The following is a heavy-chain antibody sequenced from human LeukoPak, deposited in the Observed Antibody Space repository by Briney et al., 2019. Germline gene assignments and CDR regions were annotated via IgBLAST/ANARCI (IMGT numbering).Heavy chain of an antibody. V-gene: IGHV1-69*13. CDR3: ATPSHSGYNWNDVDYYYGMDV. Sequence: SVTVSCTASGGTFSSYAISWVRQAPGQGLEWMGGIIPIFGTANYAQKFQGRVTITADESTSTAYMELSSLRSEDTAVYYCATPSHSGYNWNDVDYYYGMDVWGQGTTVTVSS. CDR2: IIPIFGTA. D-gene: IGHD1-20*01. J-gene: IGHJ6*02. CDR1: GGTFSSYA.